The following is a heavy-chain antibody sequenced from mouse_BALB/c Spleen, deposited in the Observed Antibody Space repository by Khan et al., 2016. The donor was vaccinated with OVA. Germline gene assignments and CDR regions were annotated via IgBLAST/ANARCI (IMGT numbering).Heavy chain of an antibody. V-gene: IGHV3-8*02. CDR1: GDSITRGY. J-gene: IGHJ3*01. CDR2: ISYSGNT. Sequence: EVQLQESGPSLVKPSQTLSLTCSVTGDSITRGYWNWIRKFPGNKLDYMGYISYSGNTYCTPSLKSRISITRDTSKNQYYLQLNSVTTEDTATYYCACELRGFAYWGQGTLVTVSA. CDR3: ACELRGFAY. D-gene: IGHD1-1*01.